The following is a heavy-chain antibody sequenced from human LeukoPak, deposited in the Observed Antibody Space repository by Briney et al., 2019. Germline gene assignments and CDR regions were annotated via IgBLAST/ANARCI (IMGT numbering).Heavy chain of an antibody. D-gene: IGHD6-13*01. Sequence: GRSLRLSCAASGFTFSSYGMHWVRQAPGKGLEWVAVIWYDGSNKYYADSVKGRFTISRDNSKNTLYLQMNSLRAEDTAVYYCARSRSSWYHWFDPWGQGTLVTVSS. CDR2: IWYDGSNK. V-gene: IGHV3-33*01. J-gene: IGHJ5*02. CDR3: ARSRSSWYHWFDP. CDR1: GFTFSSYG.